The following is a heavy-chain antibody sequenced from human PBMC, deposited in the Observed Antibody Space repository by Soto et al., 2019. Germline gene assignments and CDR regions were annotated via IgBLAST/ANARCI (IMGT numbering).Heavy chain of an antibody. CDR1: GYTFTSYA. Sequence: QVQLVQSGVEVKKPGASVKVSCKASGYTFTSYAISWVRQAPGQRLEWMGWISEYNGNTNYAQNLRGRVTMTTDASTRTAYMELRSLRYDDTAMYYCARDFTGWPPDGVDYWGQGTQVTVSS. D-gene: IGHD3-16*01. CDR2: ISEYNGNT. CDR3: ARDFTGWPPDGVDY. J-gene: IGHJ4*02. V-gene: IGHV1-18*01.